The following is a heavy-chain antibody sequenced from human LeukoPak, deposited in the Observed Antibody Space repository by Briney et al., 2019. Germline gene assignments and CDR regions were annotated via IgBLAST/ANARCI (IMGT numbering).Heavy chain of an antibody. CDR2: IYYSGST. Sequence: SETLSLTCAVYGGSFSGYYWSWIRQPPGKGLEWIGYIYYSGSTYYNPSLKSRVTISVDTSKNQFSLKLSSVTAADTAVYYCARVDLDYFDYWGQGTLVTVSS. CDR1: GGSFSGYY. V-gene: IGHV4-30-4*08. CDR3: ARVDLDYFDY. D-gene: IGHD3/OR15-3a*01. J-gene: IGHJ4*02.